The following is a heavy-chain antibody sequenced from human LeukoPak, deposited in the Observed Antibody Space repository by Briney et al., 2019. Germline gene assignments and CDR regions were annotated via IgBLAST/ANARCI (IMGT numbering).Heavy chain of an antibody. Sequence: GGSLRLSCAASGFTFSSYGMSWVREASGKGLEWVSAISGIGGSTYYADSVKGRFTICRDNAKNSLYLQMNSLRAEDTAVYYCTREGSSSWYVDYWGQGTLVTVSS. J-gene: IGHJ4*02. V-gene: IGHV3-23*01. CDR2: ISGIGGST. CDR3: TREGSSSWYVDY. D-gene: IGHD6-13*01. CDR1: GFTFSSYG.